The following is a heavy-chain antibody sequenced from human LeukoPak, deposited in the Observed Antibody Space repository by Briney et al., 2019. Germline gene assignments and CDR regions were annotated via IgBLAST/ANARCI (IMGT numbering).Heavy chain of an antibody. CDR2: IYYSGST. J-gene: IGHJ4*02. D-gene: IGHD5-18*01. CDR1: GGSTSSYY. CDR3: ARRRGYSLDY. Sequence: SETLSLTCTVSGGSTSSYYWSWIRQPPGKGLEWIGYIYYSGSTNYNPSLESRVTISVDTSKNQFSLKLSSVTAADTAVYYCARRRGYSLDYWGQGTLVTVSS. V-gene: IGHV4-59*01.